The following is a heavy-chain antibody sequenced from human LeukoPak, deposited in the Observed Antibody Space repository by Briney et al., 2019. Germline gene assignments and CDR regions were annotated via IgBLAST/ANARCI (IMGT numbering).Heavy chain of an antibody. CDR1: GFTFSSYG. D-gene: IGHD2-8*01. CDR2: ISYDGSNK. J-gene: IGHJ3*02. V-gene: IGHV3-30*18. CDR3: AKDFSVYVDNDAFDI. Sequence: GRSLRLSCAASGFTFSSYGMHWVRQAPGKGLEWVAVISYDGSNKYYADSVKGRFTISRDNSKNTLYLQMNSLRAEDTAVYYCAKDFSVYVDNDAFDIWGQGTMVTVSS.